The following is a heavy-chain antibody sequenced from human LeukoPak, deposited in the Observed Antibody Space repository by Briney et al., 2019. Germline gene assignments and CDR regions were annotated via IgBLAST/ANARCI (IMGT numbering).Heavy chain of an antibody. CDR2: IKQDGSEK. J-gene: IGHJ4*02. CDR3: ARMSGIAVSAIWISYFDY. D-gene: IGHD6-19*01. CDR1: GFTFGAYY. V-gene: IGHV3-7*03. Sequence: GESLRLSCAASGFTFGAYYMTWVRQAPGKGLEWVANIKQDGSEKYYVDSVKGRFTISRDNANNSLYLQMNSLRAEDTAVYYCARMSGIAVSAIWISYFDYWGQGTLVTVSS.